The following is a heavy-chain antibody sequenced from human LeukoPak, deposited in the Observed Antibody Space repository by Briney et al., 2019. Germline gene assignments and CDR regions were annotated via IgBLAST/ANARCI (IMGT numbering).Heavy chain of an antibody. CDR1: GGSISSYY. V-gene: IGHV4-59*01. CDR2: IYYSGST. D-gene: IGHD6-13*01. CDR3: ARVVLEVSSSWYHYYYYYMDV. Sequence: SETLSLTRTVSGGSISSYYWSWIRQPPGKGLEWIGYIYYSGSTNYNPSLKSRVTISVDTSKNQFSLKLSSVTAADTAVYYCARVVLEVSSSWYHYYYYYMDVWGKGTTVTISS. J-gene: IGHJ6*03.